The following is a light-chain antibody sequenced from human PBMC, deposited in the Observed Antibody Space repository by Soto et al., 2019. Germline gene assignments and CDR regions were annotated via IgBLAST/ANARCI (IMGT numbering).Light chain of an antibody. CDR1: QSINSW. V-gene: IGKV1-5*01. CDR3: QQYNSYSVT. J-gene: IGKJ1*01. Sequence: DIQMTQSPSTLSASVGDRVTITCRASQSINSWLAWYQQKPGKAPKLLIYDASSLESGVPSRFSGSGFGTEFTLTISSLQPDDFATYYCQQYNSYSVTFGQGTKVEIK. CDR2: DAS.